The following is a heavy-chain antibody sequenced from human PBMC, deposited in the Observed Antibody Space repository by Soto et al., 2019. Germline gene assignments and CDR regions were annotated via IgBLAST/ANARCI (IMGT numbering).Heavy chain of an antibody. CDR2: IIPILTTP. D-gene: IGHD2-8*02. CDR1: GGTFSIYG. J-gene: IGHJ6*02. Sequence: SVKVSCKASGGTFSIYGFSWVGQAPGQGPEWIGGIIPILTTPNYQQKFQRRVTIVADESTTTVYMELSSLKSEDTAVYYCATSVGIAPTGEDGMDVWGQGTSVTVSS. V-gene: IGHV1-69*13. CDR3: ATSVGIAPTGEDGMDV.